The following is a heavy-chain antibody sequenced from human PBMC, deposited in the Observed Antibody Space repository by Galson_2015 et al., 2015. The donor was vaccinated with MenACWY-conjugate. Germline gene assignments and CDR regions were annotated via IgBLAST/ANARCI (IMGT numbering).Heavy chain of an antibody. CDR3: AKRIAPSGAPYYFDS. J-gene: IGHJ4*02. D-gene: IGHD6-13*01. V-gene: IGHV3-23*01. CDR1: GFTFNNYA. Sequence: SLRLSCAASGFTFNNYAMSWFRHSPGRGLEWVSAINGDDDQPFYAEAVKGRFTVARDSARNTVYLRMKSLRPEDTAIYYCAKRIAPSGAPYYFDSWGQGTLVTVSS. CDR2: INGDDDQP.